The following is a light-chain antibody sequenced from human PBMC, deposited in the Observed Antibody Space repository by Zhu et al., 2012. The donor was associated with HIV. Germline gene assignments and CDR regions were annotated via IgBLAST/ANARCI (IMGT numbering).Light chain of an antibody. CDR1: ETVSNSY. Sequence: DIVLTQSPGTLSLSPGERATPSCRASETVSNSYLAWYQQKFGQAPRLVIYGASRRATGIPDRFSGTGSGTDFTLSISRLEPEDFAVYFCQQYGDSPLTFGGGTKVEIK. CDR2: GAS. CDR3: QQYGDSPLT. V-gene: IGKV3-20*01. J-gene: IGKJ4*01.